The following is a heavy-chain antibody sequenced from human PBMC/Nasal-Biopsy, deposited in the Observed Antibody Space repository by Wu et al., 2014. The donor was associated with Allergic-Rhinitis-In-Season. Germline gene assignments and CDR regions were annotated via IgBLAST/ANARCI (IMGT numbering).Heavy chain of an antibody. V-gene: IGHV4-34*09. J-gene: IGHJ4*02. D-gene: IGHD2-2*01. CDR2: INQTGESHHSANA. Sequence: TLSLTCVVYGGSFTGYYWSWVRQPPGRGLEWIGDINQTGESHHSANARHNPSLKSRVTIAADTTKHQFSLKLTSVTAADTTMYYCARGSVVVPATDTPFDFWGQGTLVTVSS. CDR1: GGSFTGYY. CDR3: ARGSVVVPATDTPFDF.